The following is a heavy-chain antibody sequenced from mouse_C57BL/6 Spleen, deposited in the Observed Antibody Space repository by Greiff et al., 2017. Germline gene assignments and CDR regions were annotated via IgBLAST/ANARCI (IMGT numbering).Heavy chain of an antibody. J-gene: IGHJ2*01. CDR2: INPYNGGT. Sequence: VQLKQSGPVLVKPGASVKMSCKASGYTFTDYYMNWVKQSHGKSLEWIGVINPYNGGTSYNQKFKGKATLTVDKSSSTAYMELNSLTSEDSAVYYCARRAYYSNSYYFDYWGQGTTLTVSS. CDR3: ARRAYYSNSYYFDY. D-gene: IGHD2-5*01. CDR1: GYTFTDYY. V-gene: IGHV1-19*01.